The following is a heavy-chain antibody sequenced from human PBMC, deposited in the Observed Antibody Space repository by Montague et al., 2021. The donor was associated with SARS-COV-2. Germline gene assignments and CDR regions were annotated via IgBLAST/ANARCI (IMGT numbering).Heavy chain of an antibody. J-gene: IGHJ4*02. CDR2: IYYSGST. Sequence: SETLSLTCTVSGGSISSSSYYWGWIRQPPGKGLEWIGNIYYSGSTYYNPPLKSRVTLSVDTSKNQFSLKLSSVTAADTAVYYCARDFDYWGQGTLVTVSS. CDR1: GGSISSSSYY. CDR3: ARDFDY. V-gene: IGHV4-39*07.